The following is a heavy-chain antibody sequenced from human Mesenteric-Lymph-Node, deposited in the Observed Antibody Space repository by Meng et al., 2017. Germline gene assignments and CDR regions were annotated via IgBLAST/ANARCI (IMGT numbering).Heavy chain of an antibody. D-gene: IGHD1-1*01. J-gene: IGHJ6*02. V-gene: IGHV1-8*02. Sequence: ASVKVSCKASGYTFTGYHLHWVRRAPGQGLEWMGWMNPNSGNTGYAQNFQGRVTMTRDTSITTAYMELSSLRSEDTAVYYCARGLDNYRYYYGMDVWGQGTTVTVSS. CDR2: MNPNSGNT. CDR3: ARGLDNYRYYYGMDV. CDR1: GYTFTGYH.